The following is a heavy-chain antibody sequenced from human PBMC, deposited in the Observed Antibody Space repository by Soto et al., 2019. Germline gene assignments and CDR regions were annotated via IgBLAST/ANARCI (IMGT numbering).Heavy chain of an antibody. CDR2: IKQDGSEK. CDR1: GFTFSSYW. J-gene: IGHJ6*03. D-gene: IGHD5-18*01. Sequence: GSLRLSCAASGFTFSSYWMSWVRQAPGKGLEWVANIKQDGSEKYYVDSVKGRFTISRDNAKNSLYLQMNSLRAEDTAVYYCVRSGGYSYESLSGLWFGERDYYYYMDVWGKGTTVTVSS. V-gene: IGHV3-7*01. CDR3: VRSGGYSYESLSGLWFGERDYYYYMDV.